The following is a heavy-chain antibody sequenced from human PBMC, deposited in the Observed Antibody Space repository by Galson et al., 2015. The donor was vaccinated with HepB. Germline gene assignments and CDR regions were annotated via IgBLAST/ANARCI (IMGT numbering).Heavy chain of an antibody. CDR2: IIPIFGIA. CDR3: ARDQRGGIAVAGGNWFDP. J-gene: IGHJ5*02. Sequence: SGGTFSSYAISWVRQAPGQGLEWMGGIIPIFGIANYAQKFQGRVTITADESTSTAYMELSSLRSEDTAVYYCARDQRGGIAVAGGNWFDPWGQGTLVTVSS. V-gene: IGHV1-69*01. CDR1: GGTFSSYA. D-gene: IGHD6-19*01.